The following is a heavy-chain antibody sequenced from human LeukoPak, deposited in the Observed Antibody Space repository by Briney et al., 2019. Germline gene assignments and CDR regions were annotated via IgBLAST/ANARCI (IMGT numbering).Heavy chain of an antibody. CDR2: ISYDGSNK. V-gene: IGHV3-30*04. CDR3: ARVGIAAAGTLLWFDP. J-gene: IGHJ5*02. Sequence: GGSLRLSCAASGLTFSSYAMHWVRQAPGKRLEWVAVISYDGSNKYYADSVKGRFTISRDNSKNTLYLQMNSLRAEDTAVYYCARVGIAAAGTLLWFDPWGQGTLVTVSS. CDR1: GLTFSSYA. D-gene: IGHD6-13*01.